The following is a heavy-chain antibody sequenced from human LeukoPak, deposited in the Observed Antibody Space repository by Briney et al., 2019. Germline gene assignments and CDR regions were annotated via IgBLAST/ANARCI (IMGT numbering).Heavy chain of an antibody. CDR2: IYYTGST. Sequence: NSSETLSLTCTVSGVSISSSYWSWIRQPPGKGLEWIGYIYYTGSTTYNPSLKSRVTISVDTSKNQFSLKLRAVTAADTAVYYCARDYGDIPPDWYYDLWGRGTLVTASS. J-gene: IGHJ2*01. V-gene: IGHV4-59*01. CDR1: GVSISSSY. D-gene: IGHD4-17*01. CDR3: ARDYGDIPPDWYYDL.